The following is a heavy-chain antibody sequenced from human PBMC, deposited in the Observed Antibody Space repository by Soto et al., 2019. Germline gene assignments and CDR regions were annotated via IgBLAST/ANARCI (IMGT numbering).Heavy chain of an antibody. CDR3: ATSNWFDP. CDR2: IVYSGTT. CDR1: GGSISSYY. Sequence: SETLSLTCTVSGGSISSYYWSWIRQPPGKGLEWIGYIVYSGTTNYNPSLKSRVTISVDTSKNQFSLKLNSVTAADTAVYYCATSNWFDPWGQGTLVTVSS. V-gene: IGHV4-59*01. J-gene: IGHJ5*02.